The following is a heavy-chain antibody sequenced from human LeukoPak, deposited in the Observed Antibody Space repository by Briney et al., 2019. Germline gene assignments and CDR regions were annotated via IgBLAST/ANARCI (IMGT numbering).Heavy chain of an antibody. Sequence: GGSLRLSCAASGFTFSSYSMNWVRQAPGKGLEWVSYISSSSSTIYYADSVKGRFTISRDNAKNPLYLQMNSLRAEDTAVYYCARPYSRIGSSPTVAWGQGTLVTVSS. V-gene: IGHV3-48*01. D-gene: IGHD6-13*01. CDR1: GFTFSSYS. CDR3: ARPYSRIGSSPTVA. J-gene: IGHJ5*02. CDR2: ISSSSSTI.